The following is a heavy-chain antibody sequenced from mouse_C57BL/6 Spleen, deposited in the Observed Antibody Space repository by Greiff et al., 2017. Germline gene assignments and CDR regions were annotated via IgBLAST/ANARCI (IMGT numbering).Heavy chain of an antibody. J-gene: IGHJ3*01. CDR2: ISDGGSYT. CDR1: GFTFSSYA. D-gene: IGHD2-5*01. V-gene: IGHV5-4*01. CDR3: ARDGSNYGFAY. Sequence: EVQLVESGGGLVKPGGSLKLSCAASGFTFSSYAMSWVRQTPEKRLEWVATISDGGSYTYYPDNVKGRFTISRDNAKNNLYLQMSHLKSEDTAMYYCARDGSNYGFAYWGQGTLVTVSA.